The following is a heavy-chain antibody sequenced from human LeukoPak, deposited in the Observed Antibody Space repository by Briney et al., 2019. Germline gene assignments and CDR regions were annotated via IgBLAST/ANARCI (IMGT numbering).Heavy chain of an antibody. V-gene: IGHV3-48*01. Sequence: QPGGSLRLSCAASGFTLSSYSMNWVRQAPGKGLGWVSYISGGSSTIYNADSVKGRFTISRDNAKNLLYLLMDTLRAEDTAVYYCARVGSNQWLDYWGQGTLVTVSS. J-gene: IGHJ4*02. CDR1: GFTLSSYS. CDR2: ISGGSSTI. CDR3: ARVGSNQWLDY. D-gene: IGHD6-19*01.